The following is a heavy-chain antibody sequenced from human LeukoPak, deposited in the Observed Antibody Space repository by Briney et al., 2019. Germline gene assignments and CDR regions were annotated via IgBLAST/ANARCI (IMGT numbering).Heavy chain of an antibody. CDR3: ARRTYSSGWSNFDY. D-gene: IGHD6-19*01. J-gene: IGHJ4*02. Sequence: SETLSLTCTVSGGSVSSGSYYWSWLRQPPGKGLEWIGYIYYSGSTNYNPSLKSRVTISVDTSKNQFSLKLSSVTAADTAVYYCARRTYSSGWSNFDYWGQGTLVTVSS. V-gene: IGHV4-61*01. CDR2: IYYSGST. CDR1: GGSVSSGSYY.